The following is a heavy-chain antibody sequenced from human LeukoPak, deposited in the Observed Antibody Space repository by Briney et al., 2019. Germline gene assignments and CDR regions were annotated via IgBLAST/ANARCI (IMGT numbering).Heavy chain of an antibody. J-gene: IGHJ3*02. CDR2: TYTGGNS. Sequence: GGSLRLSCAASGFTLSNYAMNWVRQAPGKGLEWVSVTYTGGNSYYADSVKGRFIISRDISKNTLYLQMNSLRAEDSALYYCARGGRGSAAVVAPRSFDIWGQGTMVTVSS. CDR3: ARGGRGSAAVVAPRSFDI. D-gene: IGHD3-22*01. V-gene: IGHV3-53*01. CDR1: GFTLSNYA.